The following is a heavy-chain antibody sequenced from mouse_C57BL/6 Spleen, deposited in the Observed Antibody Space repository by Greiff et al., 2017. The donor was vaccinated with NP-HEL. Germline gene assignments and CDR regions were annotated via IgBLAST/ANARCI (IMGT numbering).Heavy chain of an antibody. CDR1: GYTFTSYW. J-gene: IGHJ4*01. CDR3: ASEHYDYDAMDY. Sequence: VQLQQSGAELVKPGASVKMSCKASGYTFTSYWITWVKQRPGQGLEWIGDIYPGSGSTNYNEKFKSKATLTVDTSSSTAYMQLSSLTSEDSAVYYCASEHYDYDAMDYWGQGTSVTVSS. V-gene: IGHV1-55*01. D-gene: IGHD1-1*02. CDR2: IYPGSGST.